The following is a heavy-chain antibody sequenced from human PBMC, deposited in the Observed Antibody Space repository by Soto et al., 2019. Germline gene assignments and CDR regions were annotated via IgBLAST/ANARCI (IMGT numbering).Heavy chain of an antibody. CDR1: GGSISSGGYY. CDR3: AREEDYGDYGRSHWFDP. J-gene: IGHJ5*02. D-gene: IGHD4-17*01. Sequence: QVQLQESGPGLVKPSQTLSLTCTVSGGSISSGGYYWSWIRQHPGKGLEWIGYIYYSGSTYYNPSLKSRVTISVDTSKNQFSLKLSSVTAADTAVYYCAREEDYGDYGRSHWFDPWGQGTLVTVSS. CDR2: IYYSGST. V-gene: IGHV4-31*03.